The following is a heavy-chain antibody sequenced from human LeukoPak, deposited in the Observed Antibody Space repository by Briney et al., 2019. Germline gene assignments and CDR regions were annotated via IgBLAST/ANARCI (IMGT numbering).Heavy chain of an antibody. D-gene: IGHD5-24*01. CDR1: GFTFSSYG. J-gene: IGHJ1*01. CDR3: ARGWATIPD. CDR2: IPDDGSET. Sequence: PGGSLRLSCAASGFTFSSYGMHWVRQAPGKGLEWVANIPDDGSETNYVDSVKGRFIISRDNAKNSLSLQMSSLREEDTALYYCARGWATIPDWGQGTLVTVSS. V-gene: IGHV3-7*01.